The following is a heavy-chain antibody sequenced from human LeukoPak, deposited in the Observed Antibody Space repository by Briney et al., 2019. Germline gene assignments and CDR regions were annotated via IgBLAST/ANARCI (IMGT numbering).Heavy chain of an antibody. V-gene: IGHV1-2*02. CDR2: INPNSGGT. Sequence: GASVKVSCKASGYTFTGYYMHWVRQAPGQGLEWMGWINPNSGGTNYAQKFQGRVTMTRDTSISTAYMELSRLRSDGTAVYYCARVSVISSWYPDYWGQGTLVTVSS. CDR1: GYTFTGYY. J-gene: IGHJ4*02. D-gene: IGHD6-13*01. CDR3: ARVSVISSWYPDY.